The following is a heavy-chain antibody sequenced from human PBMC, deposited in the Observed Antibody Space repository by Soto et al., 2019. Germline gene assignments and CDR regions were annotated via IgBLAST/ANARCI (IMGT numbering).Heavy chain of an antibody. D-gene: IGHD3-10*01. CDR2: IYWDDDK. CDR3: AHSSYYGSGSLDY. J-gene: IGHJ4*02. Sequence: QITLKESGPTLVKPTQTLTLTCTFSGFSLSTSGVGVGWIRQPPGKALECLALIYWDDDKRYSSSLKSRLTISKDTSKSQVVLIITNMDPVDTATYYFAHSSYYGSGSLDYWGQGTLVTVSS. V-gene: IGHV2-5*02. CDR1: GFSLSTSGVG.